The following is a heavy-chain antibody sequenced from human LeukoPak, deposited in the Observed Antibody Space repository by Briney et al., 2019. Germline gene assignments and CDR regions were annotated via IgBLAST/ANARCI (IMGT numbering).Heavy chain of an antibody. CDR1: GFTVSDHY. CDR2: IYSGGST. D-gene: IGHD6-19*01. Sequence: GGSLRLSCAASGFTVSDHYMTWARQAPGKGLEWVLAIYSGGSTYYADSVKDRFTISRDNSKNTLYLQMNSLGVEDTAVYYCAREYSSGWHKYYFDYWGQGTLVTVSS. CDR3: AREYSSGWHKYYFDY. J-gene: IGHJ4*02. V-gene: IGHV3-66*01.